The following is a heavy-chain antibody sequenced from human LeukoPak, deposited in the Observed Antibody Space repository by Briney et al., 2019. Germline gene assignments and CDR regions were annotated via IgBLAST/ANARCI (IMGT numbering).Heavy chain of an antibody. V-gene: IGHV4-39*01. Sequence: PSETLSLMCTVSGDSISSSSYYWGWIRQPPGKGLEWIGSIYYSGSTYYNPSLKSRVTVSVDTSKNPFSLKLSSVTAADTAVYYCARLRRNIANHWSQGTLVTVSS. CDR3: ARLRRNIANH. CDR2: IYYSGST. CDR1: GDSISSSSYY. J-gene: IGHJ5*02. D-gene: IGHD2/OR15-2a*01.